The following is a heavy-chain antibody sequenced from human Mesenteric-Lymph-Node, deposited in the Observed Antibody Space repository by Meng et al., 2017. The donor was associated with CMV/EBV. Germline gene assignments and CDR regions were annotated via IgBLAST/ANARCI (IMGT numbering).Heavy chain of an antibody. CDR2: ISYDGSNK. V-gene: IGHV3-30-3*01. J-gene: IGHJ6*02. Sequence: GGSLRLSCAASGFTFSSYAMHWVRQAPGKGLEWVAVISYDGSNKYYADSVKGRFTISRDNSKNTLYLQMNSLRAEDTAVYYCAKDSTYYDFWSGYYGASYYYGMDVWGQGTTVTVSS. CDR1: GFTFSSYA. CDR3: AKDSTYYDFWSGYYGASYYYGMDV. D-gene: IGHD3-3*01.